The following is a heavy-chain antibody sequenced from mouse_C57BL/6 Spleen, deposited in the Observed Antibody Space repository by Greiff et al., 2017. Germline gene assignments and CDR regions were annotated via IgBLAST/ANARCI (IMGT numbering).Heavy chain of an antibody. Sequence: EVQVVESGGGLVQPGGSMKLSCVASGFTFSNYWMNWVRQSPEKGLEWVAQIRLKSDNYATHYAESVKGRFTISRDDSKSRVYLQMNNLRAEDTGIYYCTSVTAPFAYWGQGTLVTVSA. CDR3: TSVTAPFAY. J-gene: IGHJ3*01. V-gene: IGHV6-3*01. D-gene: IGHD2-1*01. CDR2: IRLKSDNYAT. CDR1: GFTFSNYW.